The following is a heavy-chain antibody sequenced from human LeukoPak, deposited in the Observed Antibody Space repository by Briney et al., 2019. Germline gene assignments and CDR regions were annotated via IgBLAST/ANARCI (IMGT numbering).Heavy chain of an antibody. J-gene: IGHJ5*02. V-gene: IGHV4-39*01. CDR3: ARRNMGASGNRFDP. Sequence: RSETLSLPCTVSGGSINSDSYYWGWIRQPPGKGLEWIASIYYSGNTYYNPSLQSRETISVDTSKNQFSLKLNSVTAADTALYYCARRNMGASGNRFDPWGQGT. D-gene: IGHD1-26*01. CDR2: IYYSGNT. CDR1: GGSINSDSYY.